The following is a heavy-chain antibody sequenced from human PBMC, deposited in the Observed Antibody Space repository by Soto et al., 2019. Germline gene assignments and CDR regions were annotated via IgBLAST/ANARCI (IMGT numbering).Heavy chain of an antibody. Sequence: ASVKVSCKASGYSFTDYYMHWVRQAPGQGLEWMGWINPYRGATNYARKFQGRVTMTRDTSISTAYMELSRLRSDDTAVYWCAREHVRPRTGAMDVWGQGTTVTVYS. CDR1: GYSFTDYY. CDR3: AREHVRPRTGAMDV. D-gene: IGHD1-1*01. J-gene: IGHJ6*02. V-gene: IGHV1-2*02. CDR2: INPYRGAT.